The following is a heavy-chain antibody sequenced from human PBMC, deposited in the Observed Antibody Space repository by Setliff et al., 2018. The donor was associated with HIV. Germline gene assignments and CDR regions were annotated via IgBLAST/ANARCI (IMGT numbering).Heavy chain of an antibody. CDR1: GFTFSSYS. D-gene: IGHD6-19*01. CDR3: AKDSSTGYSSGWTYFDY. Sequence: LRLSCAASGFTFSSYSMNWVRQAPGKGLEWVSSISSSSSYMYYADSVKGRFTISRDNAKNSLYLQMNSLRAEDMALYYCAKDSSTGYSSGWTYFDYWGQGTLVTVSS. V-gene: IGHV3-21*04. CDR2: ISSSSSYM. J-gene: IGHJ4*02.